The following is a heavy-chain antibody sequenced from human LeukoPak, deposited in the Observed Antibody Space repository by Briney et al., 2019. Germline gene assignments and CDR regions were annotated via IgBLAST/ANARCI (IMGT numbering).Heavy chain of an antibody. CDR1: GFTFSYYD. CDR3: ARDNYYDSSGYDY. CDR2: IWYDGSNK. Sequence: PGGSLRLSCTASGFTFSYYDMHWVRQASGKGLEWVAVIWYDGSNKYYVDSVKGRFTISRDNSKDTLYLQMSSLRAEDTAVYYCARDNYYDSSGYDYWGQGTLVTVSS. D-gene: IGHD3-22*01. V-gene: IGHV3-33*01. J-gene: IGHJ4*02.